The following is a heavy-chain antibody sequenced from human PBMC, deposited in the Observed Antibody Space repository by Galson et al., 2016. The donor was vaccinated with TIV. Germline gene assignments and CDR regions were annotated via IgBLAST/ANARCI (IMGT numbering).Heavy chain of an antibody. V-gene: IGHV4-39*01. J-gene: IGHJ2*01. Sequence: LSLTCTVSGVSITSSTYYWGWIRQPPGKGLEWIGSVYYNGDTYYNPSLKSRVTISVDTSKNQFSLKLNSVTAADTSIFYCARHGAWSWYFDLWGRGTLVTVSS. CDR3: ARHGAWSWYFDL. D-gene: IGHD3-16*01. CDR2: VYYNGDT. CDR1: GVSITSSTYY.